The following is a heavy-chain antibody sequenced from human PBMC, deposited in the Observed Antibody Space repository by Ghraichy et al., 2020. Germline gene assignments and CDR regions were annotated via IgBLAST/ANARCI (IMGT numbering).Heavy chain of an antibody. CDR2: TNSDGSST. V-gene: IGHV3-74*01. D-gene: IGHD2-2*01. Sequence: GGSLRLSCAASGFTFSNYWMHWVRQAPGKGLVWVSRTNSDGSSTSYADSVKGRFTISRDNAKNTLYLQMYSLRAEDTAVYYCARGDSRGSKIVDRPYWGQGTLVTVSS. CDR1: GFTFSNYW. CDR3: ARGDSRGSKIVDRPY. J-gene: IGHJ4*02.